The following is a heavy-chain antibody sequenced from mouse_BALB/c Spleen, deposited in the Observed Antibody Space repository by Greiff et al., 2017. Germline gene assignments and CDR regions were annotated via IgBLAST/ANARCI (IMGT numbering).Heavy chain of an antibody. J-gene: IGHJ4*01. Sequence: EVQVVESGGGLVQPGGSRKLSCAASGFTFSDYGMAWVRQAPGKGPEWVAFISNLAYSIYYADTVTGRFTISRENAKNTLYLEMSSLRSEDTAMYYCARDPGYYAMDYWGQGTSVTVSS. V-gene: IGHV5-15*02. CDR1: GFTFSDYG. CDR3: ARDPGYYAMDY. D-gene: IGHD3-1*01. CDR2: ISNLAYSI.